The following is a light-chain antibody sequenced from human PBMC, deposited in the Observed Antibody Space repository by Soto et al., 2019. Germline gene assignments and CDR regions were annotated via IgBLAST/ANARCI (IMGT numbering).Light chain of an antibody. Sequence: DIQLTQSPSLLSASLGDRVTITCRASQGIRNYLAWYQQRPARAPKLVIYAASTLQDGVPPRFSGSGSGTDFTLSINSLQPEDFATYYCEQYHSYPYTFGQGTKVEIK. CDR3: EQYHSYPYT. V-gene: IGKV1-9*01. CDR2: AAS. J-gene: IGKJ2*01. CDR1: QGIRNY.